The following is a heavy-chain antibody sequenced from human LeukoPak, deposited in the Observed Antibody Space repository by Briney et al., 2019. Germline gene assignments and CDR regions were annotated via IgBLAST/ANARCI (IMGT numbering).Heavy chain of an antibody. D-gene: IGHD3-10*01. V-gene: IGHV4-31*03. J-gene: IGHJ4*02. CDR3: ARDPGGFWVDY. CDR1: GGSISSGGYY. Sequence: PSETLSLTCTVSGGSISSGGYYWSWIRQHPGKGLEWIGYIYYSGSTYYNPSLKSRVTISVDTSKNQFSLKLSSVTAADTAVYYCARDPGGFWVDYWGQGTLVTVSS. CDR2: IYYSGST.